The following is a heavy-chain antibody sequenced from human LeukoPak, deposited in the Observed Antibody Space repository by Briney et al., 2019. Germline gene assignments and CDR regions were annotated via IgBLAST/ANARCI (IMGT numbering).Heavy chain of an antibody. CDR1: GYTFTGYY. CDR2: INPNSGGT. D-gene: IGHD3-22*01. CDR3: ARISEVCYDSGGYYCTYFDY. V-gene: IGHV1-2*02. Sequence: ASVKVSCKASGYTFTGYYMHWVRQAPGQGLEWMGWINPNSGGTNYAQKFQGRVTMTRDTSISTAYMELSRLRSDDTAVYYCARISEVCYDSGGYYCTYFDYWGQGTLVTVSS. J-gene: IGHJ4*02.